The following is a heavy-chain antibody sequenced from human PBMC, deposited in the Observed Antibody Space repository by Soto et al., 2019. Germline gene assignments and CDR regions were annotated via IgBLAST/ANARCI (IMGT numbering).Heavy chain of an antibody. J-gene: IGHJ4*02. Sequence: PGAYLRLSCSASGFTFSSYDMHWVRQGTGKGLEWVSAIGTTGDTYYAGSVKGRFTISRENAKNSLYLQMNSLRAGDTAIYFCARAIGPTLFDYWGQGTLVTVSS. CDR1: GFTFSSYD. V-gene: IGHV3-13*04. CDR2: IGTTGDT. D-gene: IGHD3-22*01. CDR3: ARAIGPTLFDY.